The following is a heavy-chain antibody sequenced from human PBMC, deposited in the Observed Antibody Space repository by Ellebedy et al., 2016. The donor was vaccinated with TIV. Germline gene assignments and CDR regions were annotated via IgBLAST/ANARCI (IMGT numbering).Heavy chain of an antibody. V-gene: IGHV3-74*01. D-gene: IGHD1-14*01. CDR2: INSDGSST. J-gene: IGHJ6*02. CDR1: GFTFSSYW. Sequence: GESLKISCAASGFTFSSYWMHWVRQAPGKGLVWVSRINSDGSSTSYADSVKGRFTISRDNAKNTLYLQMNSLRAEDTAVYYCARDRTHYGMDVWGQGTTVTVSS. CDR3: ARDRTHYGMDV.